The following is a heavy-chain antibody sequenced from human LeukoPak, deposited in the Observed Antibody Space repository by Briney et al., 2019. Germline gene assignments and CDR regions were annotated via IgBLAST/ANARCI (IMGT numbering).Heavy chain of an antibody. D-gene: IGHD6-13*01. CDR2: INPNSGGT. Sequence: ASVKVSCKAPGYTFTGYYMHWVRQAPGQGLEWMGWINPNSGGTNYAQKFQGWVTMTRDTSISTAYMELSSLRSEDTAVYYCASRDWYSSSWYEFDYWGQGTLVTVSS. V-gene: IGHV1-2*04. J-gene: IGHJ4*02. CDR3: ASRDWYSSSWYEFDY. CDR1: GYTFTGYY.